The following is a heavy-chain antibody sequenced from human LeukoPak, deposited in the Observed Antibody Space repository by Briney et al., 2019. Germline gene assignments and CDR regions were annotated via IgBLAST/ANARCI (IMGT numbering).Heavy chain of an antibody. V-gene: IGHV3-66*02. CDR2: IYTGGST. Sequence: PGGSLRLXCAASGFTVNSNYITWVRQAPGRGLEWVSVIYTGGSTYYADSVKGRFTISRDNSKNTLYLQMNSLRPEDTAIYYCARGTFDYWGQGTLVTVSS. CDR1: GFTVNSNY. CDR3: ARGTFDY. J-gene: IGHJ4*02.